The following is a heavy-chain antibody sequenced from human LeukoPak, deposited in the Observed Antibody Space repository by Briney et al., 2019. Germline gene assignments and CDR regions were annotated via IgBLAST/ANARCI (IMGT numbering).Heavy chain of an antibody. CDR1: GFTFSSYS. V-gene: IGHV3-21*01. CDR3: ARVSDDDPPY. CDR2: ISSSSSYI. J-gene: IGHJ4*02. Sequence: GGSLRLSCAASGFTFSSYSMNWVRQAPGKGLEWVSSISSSSSYIYYAGSVKGRFTISRDNAKNSLYLQMNSLRAEDTAVYYCARVSDDDPPYWGQGTLVTVSS. D-gene: IGHD1-1*01.